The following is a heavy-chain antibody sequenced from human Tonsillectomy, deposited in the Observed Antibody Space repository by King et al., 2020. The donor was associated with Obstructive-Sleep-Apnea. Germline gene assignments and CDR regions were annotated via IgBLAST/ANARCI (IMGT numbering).Heavy chain of an antibody. V-gene: IGHV5-51*01. D-gene: IGHD2-2*01. Sequence: VQLVQSGAEVKKPGESLKISCKGSGYSFTSYWIGWVRQMPGKGLEWMGIIYPGDSDTRYSPSFQGQVTISADKSISTAYLQWSSLKASDTAMYYCARGVIVVVPAAIGTENAFDIWGQGTMVTVSS. J-gene: IGHJ3*02. CDR2: IYPGDSDT. CDR3: ARGVIVVVPAAIGTENAFDI. CDR1: GYSFTSYW.